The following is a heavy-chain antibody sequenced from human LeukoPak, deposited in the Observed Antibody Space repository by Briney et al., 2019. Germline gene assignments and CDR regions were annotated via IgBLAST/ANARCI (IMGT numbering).Heavy chain of an antibody. CDR3: VKGNNYDSSGYQFDY. D-gene: IGHD3-22*01. CDR2: ISSNGGST. V-gene: IGHV3-64D*06. Sequence: GGSLRLSCSASGFTFRSYGMYWVRQAPGKGLEYVSVISSNGGSTNYADSVKGRFTISRDNSKNTLYLQMSSLRAEDTAVYYCVKGNNYDSSGYQFDYWGQGTLVTVSS. CDR1: GFTFRSYG. J-gene: IGHJ4*02.